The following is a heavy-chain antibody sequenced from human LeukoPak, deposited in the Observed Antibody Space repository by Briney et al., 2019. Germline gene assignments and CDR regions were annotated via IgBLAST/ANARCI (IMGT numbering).Heavy chain of an antibody. Sequence: GGSLRLSCAASGFTFSSYEMNWVRQAPGKGLEWVSYISSSGSTIYYADSVKGRFTISRDNAKNSLYLQMNSLRAEDTAVYYCGRGYSSWTGMDVGAKGTRVPVPS. J-gene: IGHJ6*04. CDR2: ISSSGSTI. V-gene: IGHV3-48*03. CDR1: GFTFSSYE. D-gene: IGHD6-19*01. CDR3: GRGYSSWTGMDV.